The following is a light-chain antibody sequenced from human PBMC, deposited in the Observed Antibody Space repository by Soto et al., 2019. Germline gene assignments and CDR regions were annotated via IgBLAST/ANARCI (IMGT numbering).Light chain of an antibody. CDR3: QQYNNWSSLT. CDR2: GAS. CDR1: QSVKSN. V-gene: IGKV3-15*01. Sequence: EIMMTQSPATLSVSPGGRATLSCRASQSVKSNLAWYQQKPGQAPRLLIYGASIMATGFPARFSGSGSGIVFPLTISSLQSEDFAVYYCQQYNNWSSLTFGVGTKVEIK. J-gene: IGKJ4*01.